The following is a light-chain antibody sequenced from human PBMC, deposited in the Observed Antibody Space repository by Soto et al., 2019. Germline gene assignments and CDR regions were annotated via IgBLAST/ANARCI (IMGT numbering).Light chain of an antibody. Sequence: EIVLTQSPGTLSLSPGERATLSCRASQSVSSSYLAWYQQEPGQAPRLLIYGASSRATGIPDRFSGSGSGTDFTLTINRLEPEDFAVYYCLQYGSSRTFGQGTKVDIK. V-gene: IGKV3-20*01. CDR1: QSVSSSY. J-gene: IGKJ1*01. CDR2: GAS. CDR3: LQYGSSRT.